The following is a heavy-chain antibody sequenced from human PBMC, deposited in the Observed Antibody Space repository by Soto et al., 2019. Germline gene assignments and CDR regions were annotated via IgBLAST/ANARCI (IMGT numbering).Heavy chain of an antibody. CDR1: GFTFSSYG. Sequence: GGSLRLSCAASGFTFSSYGMHWVRQAPGKGLEWVAVISYDGSNKYYADSVKGRFTISRDNSKNTLYLQMNSLRAEDTAVYYCAKDTAVAGISTDYWGQGTLVTVSS. J-gene: IGHJ4*02. CDR2: ISYDGSNK. V-gene: IGHV3-30*18. CDR3: AKDTAVAGISTDY. D-gene: IGHD6-19*01.